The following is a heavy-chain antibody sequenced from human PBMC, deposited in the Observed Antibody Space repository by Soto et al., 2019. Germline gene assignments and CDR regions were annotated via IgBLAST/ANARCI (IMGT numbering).Heavy chain of an antibody. D-gene: IGHD3-10*01. CDR2: INPNSGGT. CDR1: GYTFTGYY. V-gene: IGHV1-2*04. CDR3: ARDRDYYGSGSYYKDYYYMDV. Sequence: ASVKVSCKASGYTFTGYYMHWVRQAPGQGLEWMGWINPNSGGTNYAQKFQGWVTMTRDTSISTAYMELSRLRSDDTAVYYCARDRDYYGSGSYYKDYYYMDVWGKGTTVTVSS. J-gene: IGHJ6*03.